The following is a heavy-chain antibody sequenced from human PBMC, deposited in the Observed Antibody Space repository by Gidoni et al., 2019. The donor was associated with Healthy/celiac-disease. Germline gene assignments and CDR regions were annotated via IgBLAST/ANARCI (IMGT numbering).Heavy chain of an antibody. V-gene: IGHV5-51*01. J-gene: IGHJ6*02. CDR1: GSSFTSYW. D-gene: IGHD5-18*01. CDR2: IYPGDSDT. Sequence: EVQLVPSGAEVKKPGESLKISCMGSGSSFTSYWIGWVRQMPGKGLEWMGIIYPGDSDTRYSPSFQGQVTISADKSISTAYLQWSSLKASDTAMYYCARHDTAMVTGYYYGMDVWGQGTTVTVSS. CDR3: ARHDTAMVTGYYYGMDV.